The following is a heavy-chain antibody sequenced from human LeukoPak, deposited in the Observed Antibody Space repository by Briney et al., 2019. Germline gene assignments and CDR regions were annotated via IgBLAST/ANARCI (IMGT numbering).Heavy chain of an antibody. CDR1: GYTFTDYY. Sequence: ASVKLSCKASGYTFTDYYMHWVRQAPGQGLEWMGWINPNSGGTNYAQKFQGRVTMTRDTSISTSYMELSRLRADDTAVYYCARGPKRNWFDPWGQGTLGTVSS. CDR3: ARGPKRNWFDP. J-gene: IGHJ5*02. CDR2: INPNSGGT. V-gene: IGHV1-2*02.